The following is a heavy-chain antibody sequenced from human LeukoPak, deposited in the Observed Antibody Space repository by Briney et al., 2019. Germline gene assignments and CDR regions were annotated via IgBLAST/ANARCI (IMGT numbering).Heavy chain of an antibody. V-gene: IGHV4-34*01. CDR2: IYYSGST. J-gene: IGHJ4*02. CDR1: GGSFSGYY. CDR3: ASCYVGSFFDY. D-gene: IGHD2-2*01. Sequence: SETLSLTCAVYGGSFSGYYWSWIRQPPGKGLEWIGSIYYSGSTYYNPSLKSRVTISVDTSKNQFSLKLSSVTAADTAVYYCASCYVGSFFDYWGQGTLVTVSS.